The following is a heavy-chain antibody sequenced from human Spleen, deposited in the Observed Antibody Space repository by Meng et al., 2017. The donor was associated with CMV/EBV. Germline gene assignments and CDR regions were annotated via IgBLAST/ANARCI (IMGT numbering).Heavy chain of an antibody. J-gene: IGHJ4*02. Sequence: GGSLRLSCAASGFTVSNSFMTWVRQAPGRGLEWVSVIYSGENTDYADSVKGRFIISRDNSRNTLYLQMSSLRSEDTAIYYCARDLYNGRGSYFDWGQGTLVTVSS. V-gene: IGHV3-53*01. CDR3: ARDLYNGRGSYFD. D-gene: IGHD1-26*01. CDR2: IYSGENT. CDR1: GFTVSNSF.